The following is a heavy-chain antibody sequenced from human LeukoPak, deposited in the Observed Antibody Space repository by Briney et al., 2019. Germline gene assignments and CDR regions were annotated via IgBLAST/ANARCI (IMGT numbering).Heavy chain of an antibody. Sequence: SETLSLTCTVSGGSISSYYWSWMRQPAGKGREWIGRIYTSGSTNYNPSLKSRVTMSVDTSKNQFSLKLSSVTAADTAVYYCARMRRGYSYALTAWGQGTLVTVSS. CDR3: ARMRRGYSYALTA. J-gene: IGHJ5*02. V-gene: IGHV4-4*07. CDR2: IYTSGST. CDR1: GGSISSYY. D-gene: IGHD5-18*01.